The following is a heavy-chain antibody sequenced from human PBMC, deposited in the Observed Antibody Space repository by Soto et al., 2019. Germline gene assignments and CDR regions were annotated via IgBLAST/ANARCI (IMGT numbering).Heavy chain of an antibody. CDR2: IYATGTT. Sequence: SETLSLTCTVSGASISGFYWSWIRKSAGKGLEWIGRIYATGTTDYNPSLKSRVMMSVDTSKKQFSLKLRSETAADTAVYYCVRDGTKTLRDWFDPWGQGISVTVSS. CDR1: GASISGFY. J-gene: IGHJ5*02. D-gene: IGHD1-1*01. V-gene: IGHV4-4*07. CDR3: VRDGTKTLRDWFDP.